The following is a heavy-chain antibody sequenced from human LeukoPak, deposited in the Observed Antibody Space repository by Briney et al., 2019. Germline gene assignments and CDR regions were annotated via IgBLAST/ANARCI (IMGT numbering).Heavy chain of an antibody. CDR2: IYSGGST. V-gene: IGHV3-66*01. Sequence: GGSLRLSCAASGFTVSNNYMSWVRQAPGKGLEWVSVIYSGGSTYYADSVKGRFTISRDNSKNTLYLQMNSLRAEDTAVYYCARLASGGSYRNYYYYMDVWGKGTTVTISS. J-gene: IGHJ6*03. D-gene: IGHD1-26*01. CDR1: GFTVSNNY. CDR3: ARLASGGSYRNYYYYMDV.